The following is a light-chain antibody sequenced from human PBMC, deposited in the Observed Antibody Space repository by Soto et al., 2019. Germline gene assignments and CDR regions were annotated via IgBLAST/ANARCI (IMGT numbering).Light chain of an antibody. CDR2: DAS. Sequence: DIKMTQSPSTLSAYVGDRVTITCRASQSISSWLAWYQQKPGKAPKLLIYDASSLESGVPSRVSGSGSGTEFTLTISSLQPDDFATYYCQQYNTFWTFGPGTKVDIK. J-gene: IGKJ1*01. V-gene: IGKV1-5*01. CDR3: QQYNTFWT. CDR1: QSISSW.